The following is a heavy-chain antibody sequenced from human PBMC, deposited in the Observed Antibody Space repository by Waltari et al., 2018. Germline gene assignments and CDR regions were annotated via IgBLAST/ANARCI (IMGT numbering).Heavy chain of an antibody. V-gene: IGHV4-59*01. Sequence: QVQLQESGPGLVKPSGTQSLTCIVSCGPINRYYRTWVRQSPRKGLEWIWYVSNNGATNYIPSLRSPVSISVDPSKNHFYLNLSSLAAADTAVYYCARGGHSYDTSGYWDALEIWGRGTLVTVSS. CDR2: VSNNGAT. J-gene: IGHJ3*02. CDR3: ARGGHSYDTSGYWDALEI. CDR1: CGPINRYY. D-gene: IGHD3-22*01.